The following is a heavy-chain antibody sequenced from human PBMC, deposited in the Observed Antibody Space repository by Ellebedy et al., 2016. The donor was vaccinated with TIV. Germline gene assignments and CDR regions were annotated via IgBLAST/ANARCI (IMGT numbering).Heavy chain of an antibody. CDR2: INTDGSTT. CDR3: ARVPPGAYGSGSYFGDDY. CDR1: GFICSCYW. D-gene: IGHD3-10*01. V-gene: IGHV3-74*01. J-gene: IGHJ4*02. Sequence: GESLKISCAASGFICSCYWIHWVRQAPGKGLAFVSRINTDGSTTNYADSVKGRFTISRDNAKNTLYLQMNSLSAEDTAFYYCARVPPGAYGSGSYFGDDYWGQGTLVTVSS.